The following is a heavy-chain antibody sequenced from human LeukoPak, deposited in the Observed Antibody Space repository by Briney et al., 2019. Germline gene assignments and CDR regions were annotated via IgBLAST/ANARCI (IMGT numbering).Heavy chain of an antibody. CDR3: ALLDY. Sequence: GGSLRLSCAASGSTFSSYGMHWVRQAPGKGLEWVAVISYDGSNKYYADSVKGRFTISRDNSKNTLYLQMNSLRAEGTAVYYCALLDYWGQGTLVTVSS. CDR1: GSTFSSYG. CDR2: ISYDGSNK. V-gene: IGHV3-30*03. J-gene: IGHJ4*02.